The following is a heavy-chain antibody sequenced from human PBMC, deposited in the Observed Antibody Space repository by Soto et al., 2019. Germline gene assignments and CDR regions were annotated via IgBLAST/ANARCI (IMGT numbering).Heavy chain of an antibody. CDR2: ISYDGSNK. Sequence: GGSLRLSCAASGFTFSSYAMHWVRQAPGKGLEWVAVISYDGSNKYYADSVKGRFTISRDNSKNTLYLQMNSLRAEDTAVYYCARDQTTGYYYYYYYGMDVGGQGTTVTVSS. CDR1: GFTFSSYA. J-gene: IGHJ6*01. CDR3: ARDQTTGYYYYYYYGMDV. V-gene: IGHV3-30-3*01. D-gene: IGHD3-9*01.